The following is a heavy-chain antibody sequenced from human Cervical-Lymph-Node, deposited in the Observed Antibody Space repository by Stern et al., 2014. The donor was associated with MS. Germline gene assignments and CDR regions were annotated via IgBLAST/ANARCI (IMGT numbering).Heavy chain of an antibody. CDR1: GYSFTTYW. CDR2: ISPGDSDT. Sequence: EVQLVESGAEVKKPGESLKISCKGFGYSFTTYWIAWVRQMPGKGLEWMGIISPGDSDTRYSPSFQGQVTFSADKSISTAYLQWTSLKASDTAVYYYARHGALAGTDYWGQGTLVTVSS. D-gene: IGHD6-19*01. J-gene: IGHJ4*02. V-gene: IGHV5-51*01. CDR3: ARHGALAGTDY.